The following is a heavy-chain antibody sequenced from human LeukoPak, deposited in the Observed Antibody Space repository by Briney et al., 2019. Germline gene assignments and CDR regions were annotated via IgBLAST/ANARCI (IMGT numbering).Heavy chain of an antibody. Sequence: SETLSLTCAVYGGSFSDYYWSWIRQPPGKGLEWIGLGHNTGNTYYNPSLKSRVTISLDTSRNQFSLDLRSVTAADTAVYYCVRAFNGNTGDYWGQGTLVTVSS. CDR2: GHNTGNT. J-gene: IGHJ4*02. CDR1: GGSFSDYY. V-gene: IGHV4-34*01. D-gene: IGHD1-14*01. CDR3: VRAFNGNTGDY.